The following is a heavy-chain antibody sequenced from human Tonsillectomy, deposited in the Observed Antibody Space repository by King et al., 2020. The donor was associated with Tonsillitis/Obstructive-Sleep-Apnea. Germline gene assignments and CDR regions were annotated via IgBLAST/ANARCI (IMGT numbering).Heavy chain of an antibody. CDR3: ARKYYDILTGYYEGDYFDY. CDR2: IYSGGST. J-gene: IGHJ4*02. D-gene: IGHD3-9*01. V-gene: IGHV3-53*01. CDR1: GFTVSSNY. Sequence: DVQLVESGGGLIQPGGSLRLSCAASGFTVSSNYISWVRQAPGRGLEWCSVIYSGGSTYYADSVKGRFTISRDNSKNTLYLQMNSLRAEDTAVYYCARKYYDILTGYYEGDYFDYWGQGTLVTVSS.